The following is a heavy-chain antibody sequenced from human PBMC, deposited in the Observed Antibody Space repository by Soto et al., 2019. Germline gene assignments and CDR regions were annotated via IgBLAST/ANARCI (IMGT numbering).Heavy chain of an antibody. CDR3: ARDLPKIVVVTAIPRGPFDY. CDR1: GGTFSSSP. Sequence: LVKGSCNAFGGTFSSSPISFGSMDIGQGLECMGGIIPIFGTANYAQKFQGRVTITADESASTAYMELSSLRSEDTAVYYCARDLPKIVVVTAIPRGPFDYWGQGTLVTVSS. CDR2: IIPIFGTA. D-gene: IGHD2-21*02. J-gene: IGHJ4*02. V-gene: IGHV1-69*13.